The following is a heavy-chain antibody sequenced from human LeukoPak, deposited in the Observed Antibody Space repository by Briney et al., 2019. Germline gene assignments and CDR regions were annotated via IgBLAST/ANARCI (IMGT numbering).Heavy chain of an antibody. CDR1: GGSISSYY. V-gene: IGHV4-59*01. CDR3: ARVALYYDILTGYHTLLYFDY. CDR2: IYYSGST. Sequence: PSETLSLTCTVSGGSISSYYWSWIRQPPGKGLEWIGYIYYSGSTNYNPSPKSRVTISVDTSKNQFSLKLSSVTAADTAVYYCARVALYYDILTGYHTLLYFDYWGQGTLVTVSS. J-gene: IGHJ4*02. D-gene: IGHD3-9*01.